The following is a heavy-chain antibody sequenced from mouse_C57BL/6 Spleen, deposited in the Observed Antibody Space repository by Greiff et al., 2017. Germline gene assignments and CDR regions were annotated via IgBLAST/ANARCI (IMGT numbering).Heavy chain of an antibody. D-gene: IGHD2-4*01. J-gene: IGHJ4*01. CDR1: GFTFSDYY. V-gene: IGHV5-16*01. CDR3: ARYDYDRAMDY. Sequence: EVMLVESEGGLVQPGSSMKLSCTASGFTFSDYYMAWVRQVPEKGLEWVANINYDGSSTYYLDSLKSRFIISRDNEKNILYLQMSSLKSEDTATYYCARYDYDRAMDYWGQGTSVTVSS. CDR2: INYDGSST.